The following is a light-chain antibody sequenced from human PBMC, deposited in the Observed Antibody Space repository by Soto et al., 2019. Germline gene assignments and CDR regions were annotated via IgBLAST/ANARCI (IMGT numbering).Light chain of an antibody. V-gene: IGKV3D-20*01. J-gene: IGKJ5*01. Sequence: EIVLTQSPATLSLSPGERATLSCGASQSVSSSYLAWYQQKPGLAPRLLIYDASSRATGIPDRLSGSGSGTDFTLTISRLEPEDFAVYYCQQYGSSPPLTFGQGTRLEIK. CDR1: QSVSSSY. CDR2: DAS. CDR3: QQYGSSPPLT.